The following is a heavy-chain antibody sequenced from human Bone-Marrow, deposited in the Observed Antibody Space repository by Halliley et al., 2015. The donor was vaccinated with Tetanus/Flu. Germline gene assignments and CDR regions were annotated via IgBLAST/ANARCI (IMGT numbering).Heavy chain of an antibody. CDR2: IYDSGRT. D-gene: IGHD3-16*01. CDR3: ARGLGMDV. J-gene: IGHJ6*02. V-gene: IGHV4-39*01. CDR1: GGSISSSSYY. Sequence: TLSLTCTVSGGSISSSSYYWGWIRQPPGKGLEWIGSIYDSGRTYYNPSLKSRVTISVDTSKNQFSLKLSSVTAADTAVYYCARGLGMDVWDQGP.